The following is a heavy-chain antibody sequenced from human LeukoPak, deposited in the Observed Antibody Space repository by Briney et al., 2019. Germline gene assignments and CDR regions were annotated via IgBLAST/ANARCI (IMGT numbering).Heavy chain of an antibody. CDR3: ATRGSDFWSGFDF. CDR2: FDPENAEI. V-gene: IGHV1-24*01. Sequence: ASEKVSCKLSVNTLRELPSQWVRQAGGKGLGWMAGFDPENAEIVYAQKFQGRVTMTEDTSTNTAYMELTSLTSDDTALYYCATRGSDFWSGFDFWGQGTQVTVSS. D-gene: IGHD3-3*01. J-gene: IGHJ4*02. CDR1: VNTLRELP.